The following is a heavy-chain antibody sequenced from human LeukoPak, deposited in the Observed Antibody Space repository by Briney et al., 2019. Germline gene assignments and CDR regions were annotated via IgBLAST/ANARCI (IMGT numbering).Heavy chain of an antibody. CDR3: ARGTTEGFDP. J-gene: IGHJ5*02. Sequence: ASVNVSCKASVYTFTTYYMHWVRQALGQGREWMGIINPSGGSTTYAQNFQGRVTMTRDTSTSTVYMELSSLRADDTAVYYCARGTTEGFDPWGQGTLVTVSS. V-gene: IGHV1-46*01. D-gene: IGHD1/OR15-1a*01. CDR2: INPSGGST. CDR1: VYTFTTYY.